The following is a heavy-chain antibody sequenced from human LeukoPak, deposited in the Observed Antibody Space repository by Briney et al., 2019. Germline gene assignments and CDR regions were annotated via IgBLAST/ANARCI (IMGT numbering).Heavy chain of an antibody. V-gene: IGHV3-7*01. CDR1: GFTFISYW. J-gene: IGHJ6*03. CDR2: IKQDASEK. CDR3: ARVGSHSGSLSLIKRNYYYYYYMDV. Sequence: GGSLRLSCAASGFTFISYWMSWVRQAPGKGLEWVANIKQDASEKYYVDSVKGRFTISRDNAKNSLYLQMNSLRAEDTAVYYCARVGSHSGSLSLIKRNYYYYYYMDVWGKGTTVTISS. D-gene: IGHD3-10*01.